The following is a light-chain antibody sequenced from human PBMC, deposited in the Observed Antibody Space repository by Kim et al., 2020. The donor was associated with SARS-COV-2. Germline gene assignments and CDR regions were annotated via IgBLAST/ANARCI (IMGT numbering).Light chain of an antibody. J-gene: IGKJ4*02. V-gene: IGKV3-11*01. CDR2: DAS. CDR3: QQRSNWLT. Sequence: EIVLTQSPATLSLSPGERATLSCRASQSVSSYLAWYQQKPVQAPRLLIYDASNRATSIPARFSSSGSGADFTLTISSLAAEDFADYYCQQRSNWLTFGGGTKVDIK. CDR1: QSVSSY.